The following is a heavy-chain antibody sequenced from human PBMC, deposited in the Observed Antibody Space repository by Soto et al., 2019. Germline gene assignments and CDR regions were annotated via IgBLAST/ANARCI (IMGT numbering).Heavy chain of an antibody. Sequence: EVQLVESGGGLIQPGGSLRLSCSASGFNVNSDYMDWVRQAPGKGLEWVSALSASGLPFYAAPVQGRFTISRDDAKNTLYLEMNSLRVEDTAVYYCVRDSETSSSSSLDFWGQGTLVTVSS. CDR1: GFNVNSDY. J-gene: IGHJ4*02. D-gene: IGHD3-22*01. V-gene: IGHV3-53*01. CDR3: VRDSETSSSSSLDF. CDR2: LSASGLP.